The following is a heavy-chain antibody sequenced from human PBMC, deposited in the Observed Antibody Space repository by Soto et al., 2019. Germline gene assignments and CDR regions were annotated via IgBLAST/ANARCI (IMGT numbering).Heavy chain of an antibody. D-gene: IGHD3-10*02. CDR3: AKGKSSNYVSHAFDV. Sequence: GGSLRLSCAASGFNFNTYAMSWVRQAPGKGLEWVSGISGGGGSIHYVDSVKGRFTISRDNSKNTLYLQMNSLRGEDTAVYYCAKGKSSNYVSHAFDVWGQGTMVTVSS. J-gene: IGHJ3*01. CDR2: ISGGGGSI. V-gene: IGHV3-23*01. CDR1: GFNFNTYA.